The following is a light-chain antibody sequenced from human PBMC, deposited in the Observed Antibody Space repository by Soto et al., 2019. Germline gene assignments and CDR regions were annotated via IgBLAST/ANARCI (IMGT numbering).Light chain of an antibody. CDR2: DVS. CDR1: SSEVGGYNY. Sequence: QSVLTQPASVSGSPGQSITISCTGTSSEVGGYNYVSWYQQHPGKAPKLMIYDVSNRPSGVSNRFSGSKSGNTASLTISWLQAEDEADYYCTSYTSSSSYVFGTGTKATVL. V-gene: IGLV2-14*01. CDR3: TSYTSSSSYV. J-gene: IGLJ1*01.